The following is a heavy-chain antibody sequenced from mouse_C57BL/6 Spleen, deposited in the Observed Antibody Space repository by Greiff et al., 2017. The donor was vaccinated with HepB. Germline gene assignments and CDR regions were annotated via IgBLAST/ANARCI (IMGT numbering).Heavy chain of an antibody. Sequence: EVKLMESGGGLVKPGGSLKLSCAASGFTFSDYGMHWVRQAPEKGLEWVAYISSGSSTIYYADTVKGRFTISRDNAKNTLFLQMTSLRSEDTAMYYCARAHYWYFDVWGTGTTVTGSS. CDR2: ISSGSSTI. J-gene: IGHJ1*03. V-gene: IGHV5-17*01. CDR1: GFTFSDYG. CDR3: ARAHYWYFDV.